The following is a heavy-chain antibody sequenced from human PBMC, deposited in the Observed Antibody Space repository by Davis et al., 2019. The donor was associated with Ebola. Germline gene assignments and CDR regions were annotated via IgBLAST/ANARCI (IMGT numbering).Heavy chain of an antibody. V-gene: IGHV4-59*12. D-gene: IGHD1-26*01. J-gene: IGHJ3*02. CDR1: GASMTSYY. CDR3: ARDGLWELLHSFDI. Sequence: PSETLSLTCTVSGASMTSYYWSWIRQPPGKGLEWIGYIAYTGNTIYNPSLKSRVTISVDTSKNQFSLRLTSVTAADTAVYYCARDGLWELLHSFDIWGQGTMVTVSS. CDR2: IAYTGNT.